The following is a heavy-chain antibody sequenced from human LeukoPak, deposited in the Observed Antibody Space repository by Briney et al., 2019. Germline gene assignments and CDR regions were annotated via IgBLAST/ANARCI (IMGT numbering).Heavy chain of an antibody. V-gene: IGHV1-69*04. CDR1: GGTFSSYA. CDR2: IIPILGIA. D-gene: IGHD5-12*01. Sequence: SVKVSCKASGGTFSSYAISWVRQAPGQGLEWMGRIIPILGIANYAQKFQGRVTITADKSTSTAYMELSSLRSEDTAVYYCARDIVATIVYYYGMDVWGQGTTVTVSS. CDR3: ARDIVATIVYYYGMDV. J-gene: IGHJ6*02.